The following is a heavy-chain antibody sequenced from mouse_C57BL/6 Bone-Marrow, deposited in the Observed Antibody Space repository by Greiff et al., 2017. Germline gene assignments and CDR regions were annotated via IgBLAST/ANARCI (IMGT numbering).Heavy chain of an antibody. Sequence: VQLKESGGGLVKPGGSLKLSCAASGFTFSSYAMSWVRQTPEKRLEWVATISDGGSYTYYPDNVKGRFTISRDNAKNNLYLQMSHLKSEDTAMYYCARSYYSNYEREMDYWGQGTSVTVSS. D-gene: IGHD2-5*01. V-gene: IGHV5-4*01. CDR1: GFTFSSYA. CDR2: ISDGGSYT. J-gene: IGHJ4*01. CDR3: ARSYYSNYEREMDY.